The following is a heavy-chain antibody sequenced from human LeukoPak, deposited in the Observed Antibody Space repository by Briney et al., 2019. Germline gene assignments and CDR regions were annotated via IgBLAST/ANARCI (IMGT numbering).Heavy chain of an antibody. CDR2: IYSGGST. J-gene: IGHJ4*02. CDR3: ARGTLGYYDSSGYCNY. Sequence: GGSLRLSCAASGFTVSSNYMSWVRQAPGKGLEWVSVIYSGGSTYYADSVKGRFTISRHNSKNTLYLQMNSLRAEDTAVYYCARGTLGYYDSSGYCNYWGQGTLVTVSS. D-gene: IGHD3-22*01. CDR1: GFTVSSNY. V-gene: IGHV3-53*04.